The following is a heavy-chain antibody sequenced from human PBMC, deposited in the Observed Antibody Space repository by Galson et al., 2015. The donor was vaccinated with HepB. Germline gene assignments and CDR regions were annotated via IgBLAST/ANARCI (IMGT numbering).Heavy chain of an antibody. J-gene: IGHJ5*02. CDR1: GFTFSTYP. V-gene: IGHV3-23*01. CDR2: ISDSGGAT. CDR3: TKDFPARFGAGNWFDP. Sequence: SLRLSCAASGFTFSTYPLSWVRQAPGKGLEWVSVISDSGGATNYADSVKGRFTISRDNSKNTLFLQMNSLRAEDTAIYYCTKDFPARFGAGNWFDPWGQGTLVTVSS. D-gene: IGHD3-10*01.